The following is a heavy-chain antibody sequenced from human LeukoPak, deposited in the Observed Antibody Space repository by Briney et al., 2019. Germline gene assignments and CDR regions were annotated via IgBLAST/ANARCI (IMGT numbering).Heavy chain of an antibody. CDR1: GFTFSNYG. CDR2: IWYDGPTK. V-gene: IGHV3-33*01. J-gene: IGHJ4*02. CDR3: AREWGRIAVAGGPGY. D-gene: IGHD6-19*01. Sequence: PGGSLRLSCEVSGFTFSNYGMHWVRQAPGKGLECLALIWYDGPTKFHADSVKGRFTISRDNSANTLYLQMSSLRVEDTAVYYCAREWGRIAVAGGPGYWGQGARVTVSS.